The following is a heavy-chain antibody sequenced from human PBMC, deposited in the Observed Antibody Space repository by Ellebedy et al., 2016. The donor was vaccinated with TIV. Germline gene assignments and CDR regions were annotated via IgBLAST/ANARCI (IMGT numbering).Heavy chain of an antibody. J-gene: IGHJ4*02. CDR2: ISWNSGSV. CDR1: GFTFDDYA. V-gene: IGHV3-9*01. D-gene: IGHD3-16*01. CDR3: AKDKRMITFGGVIDY. Sequence: GGSLRLSCAASGFTFDDYAMHWVRQAPGKGLEWVLGISWNSGSVGYADSVKGRFTISRDNAKNSLYLQMNSLRAEDTALYYCAKDKRMITFGGVIDYWGQGTLVTVSS.